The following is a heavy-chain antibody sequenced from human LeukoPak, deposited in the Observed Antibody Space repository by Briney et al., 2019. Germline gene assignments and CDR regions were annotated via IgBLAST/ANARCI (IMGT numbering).Heavy chain of an antibody. Sequence: ASVKVSCRASGYTFTSYGISWVRQAPGQGLEWMGWISAYNGNTNYAQKLQGRVTMTTDTSTSTAYMELRSLRSDDTAVYYCARDFPMVRGVINSNWFDPWGQGTLVTVSS. CDR1: GYTFTSYG. D-gene: IGHD3-10*01. CDR2: ISAYNGNT. J-gene: IGHJ5*02. V-gene: IGHV1-18*01. CDR3: ARDFPMVRGVINSNWFDP.